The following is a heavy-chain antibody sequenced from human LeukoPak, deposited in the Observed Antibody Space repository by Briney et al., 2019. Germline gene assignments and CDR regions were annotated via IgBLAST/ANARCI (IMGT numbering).Heavy chain of an antibody. Sequence: PSETLSLTCTVSGGSISSGGYYWSWIRQPPGKGLEWIGYIYHSGSTYYNPSLKSRVTISVDRSKNQFSLKLSSVTAADTAVYYCARGVDSGYGYSGYFDYWGQGTLVTVSS. J-gene: IGHJ4*02. CDR2: IYHSGST. V-gene: IGHV4-30-2*01. CDR1: GGSISSGGYY. CDR3: ARGVDSGYGYSGYFDY. D-gene: IGHD5-18*01.